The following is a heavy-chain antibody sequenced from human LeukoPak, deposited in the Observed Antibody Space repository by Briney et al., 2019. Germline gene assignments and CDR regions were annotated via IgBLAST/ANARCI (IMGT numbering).Heavy chain of an antibody. J-gene: IGHJ3*02. D-gene: IGHD2-15*01. CDR1: GFTFSTYA. Sequence: GGSLRLSCAASGFTFSTYAISWVRQAPGKGLEWVSCISSTSNYIFYADSVRGRFTISRDNAKNSLYLQMDSLRAEDTAVYYCARGRIITSYAFEIWGQGAMVTVSS. CDR2: ISSTSNYI. V-gene: IGHV3-21*01. CDR3: ARGRIITSYAFEI.